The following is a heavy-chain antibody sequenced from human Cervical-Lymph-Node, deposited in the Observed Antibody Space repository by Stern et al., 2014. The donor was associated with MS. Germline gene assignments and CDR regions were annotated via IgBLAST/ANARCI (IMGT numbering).Heavy chain of an antibody. V-gene: IGHV3-53*01. CDR3: ARDTSSPERSDW. Sequence: EMQLVESGGGVIQPGGSLRLSCTASGFTVSRDYMTWVRQAPGKGLEWVSLITIVGSTFYTDSVKGRFTISRDDSKNTVYLHMTSLRAEDTAMYYCARDTSSPERSDWWGQGTLVTVSS. J-gene: IGHJ4*02. D-gene: IGHD1-1*01. CDR1: GFTVSRDY. CDR2: ITIVGST.